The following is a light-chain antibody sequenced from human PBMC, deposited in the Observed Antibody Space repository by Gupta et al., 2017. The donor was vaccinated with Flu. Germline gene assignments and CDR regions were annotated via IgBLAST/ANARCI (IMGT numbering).Light chain of an antibody. J-gene: IGLJ3*02. CDR3: SSYAGSNNLV. V-gene: IGLV2-8*01. CDR2: EVT. CDR1: SRDVGRYNY. Sequence: SALPQPPSASGPPGQSVTITCTGTSRDVGRYNYVSWYQQHPGKAPKLMIYEVTKRPSGVPDRFSGSKSGNTASRTVSGLQAEDEADYYCSSYAGSNNLVFGGGTKLTVL.